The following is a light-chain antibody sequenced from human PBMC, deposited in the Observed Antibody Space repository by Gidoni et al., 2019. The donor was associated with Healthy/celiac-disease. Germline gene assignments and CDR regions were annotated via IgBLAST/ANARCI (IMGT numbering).Light chain of an antibody. CDR1: QSISSY. CDR3: QQSYSTPLFT. J-gene: IGKJ3*01. CDR2: AAS. V-gene: IGKV1-39*01. Sequence: DIQMTQSPSSLSASAGDRVTITCRASQSISSYLNWYQQKPGKAPKLLIYAASSLQSGVQSRFSGSGSGTDFTLTISSLQPEDFATYYCQQSYSTPLFTFGPGTKVDIK.